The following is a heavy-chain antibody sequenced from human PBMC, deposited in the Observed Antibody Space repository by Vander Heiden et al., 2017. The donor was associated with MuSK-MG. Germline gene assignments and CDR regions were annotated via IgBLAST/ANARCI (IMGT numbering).Heavy chain of an antibody. CDR1: GGSFSGYY. V-gene: IGHV4-34*01. Sequence: QVQLQQWGAGLLKPSETLSLTCAVYGGSFSGYYWSWIRQPPGKGLEWIGEINHSGSTNYNPSLKSRVTISVDTSKNQFSLKLSSVTAADTAVYYCARRHSGTPGLPQTYGMDVWGQGTTVTVSS. D-gene: IGHD3-10*01. CDR2: INHSGST. J-gene: IGHJ6*02. CDR3: ARRHSGTPGLPQTYGMDV.